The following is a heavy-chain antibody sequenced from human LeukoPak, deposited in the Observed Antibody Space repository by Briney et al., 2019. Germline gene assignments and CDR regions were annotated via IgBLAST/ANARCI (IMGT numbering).Heavy chain of an antibody. CDR1: GGSISTTNW. Sequence: PSGTLSLTCGVSGGSISTTNWWTWVRQPPGEGLEWIGEVHLSGRTHYNPSLERRVTTSVDMSENHISLRLTSVTAADTAVYYCAREGGPYRPLDYSGQGTLVTVSS. CDR2: VHLSGRT. CDR3: AREGGPYRPLDY. J-gene: IGHJ4*02. V-gene: IGHV4-4*02.